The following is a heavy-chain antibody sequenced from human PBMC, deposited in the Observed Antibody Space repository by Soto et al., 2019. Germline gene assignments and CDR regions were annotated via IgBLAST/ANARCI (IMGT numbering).Heavy chain of an antibody. V-gene: IGHV4-34*01. CDR3: ARVERGTAKTVVAAFAI. CDR1: GGFVTSGSYY. J-gene: IGHJ3*02. D-gene: IGHD2-21*02. CDR2: MSHSGGT. Sequence: QVQLQQWGAGLLKPSETLSLTCAVYGGFVTSGSYYWSWIRQPPGKGLEWIGEMSHSGGTHFNPSLKGRDTISVDTSKNQFTLKISSVTAADTALYSCARVERGTAKTVVAAFAIWGPGTMVNVSS.